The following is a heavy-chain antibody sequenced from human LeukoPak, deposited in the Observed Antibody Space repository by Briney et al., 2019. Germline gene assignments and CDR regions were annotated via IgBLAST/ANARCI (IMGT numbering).Heavy chain of an antibody. V-gene: IGHV3-20*04. Sequence: GGSLRLSCAASGFNFDDYGMSWVRKAPGKGLEWVSGINWNGGSTGYADSVKGRFTISRGNAKNSLFLQMNSLRAEDTALYYCAKDSSGYYDGAFDIWGQGTMVTVSS. J-gene: IGHJ3*02. D-gene: IGHD3-22*01. CDR3: AKDSSGYYDGAFDI. CDR1: GFNFDDYG. CDR2: INWNGGST.